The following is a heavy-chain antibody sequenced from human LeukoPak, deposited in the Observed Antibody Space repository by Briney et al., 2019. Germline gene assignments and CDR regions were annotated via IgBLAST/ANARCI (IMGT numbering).Heavy chain of an antibody. Sequence: ASVKVSCKASGGTFSTYAISWVRQAPGRGLEWMGWINPNSGGTNYAQKFQGRVTMTRDTSISTAYMELSRLRSDDTAVYYCASLAVLRYFDWLPEANYWGQGTLVTVSS. CDR1: GGTFSTYA. CDR3: ASLAVLRYFDWLPEANY. D-gene: IGHD3-9*01. J-gene: IGHJ4*02. V-gene: IGHV1-2*02. CDR2: INPNSGGT.